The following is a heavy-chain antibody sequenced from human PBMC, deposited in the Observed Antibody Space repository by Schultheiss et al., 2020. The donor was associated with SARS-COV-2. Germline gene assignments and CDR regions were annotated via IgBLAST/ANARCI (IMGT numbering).Heavy chain of an antibody. CDR1: GFTFSSYG. CDR2: IKQDGSEK. Sequence: GASLKISCAASGFTFSSYGMHWVRQAPGKGLEWVANIKQDGSEKYYADSVKGRFTVSRDTSKNTLYLQMNTLRVEDTAVYYCAKVLRPLSQGGYNSLGEDGMDVWGQGTTVTVSS. J-gene: IGHJ6*02. CDR3: AKVLRPLSQGGYNSLGEDGMDV. V-gene: IGHV3-33*08. D-gene: IGHD5-24*01.